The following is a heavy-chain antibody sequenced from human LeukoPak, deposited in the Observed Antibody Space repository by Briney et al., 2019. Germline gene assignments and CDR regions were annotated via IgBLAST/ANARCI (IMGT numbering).Heavy chain of an antibody. D-gene: IGHD6-13*01. J-gene: IGHJ3*02. Sequence: GGSLRLSCAASGFTFSSYSMNWVRQAPGKGLEWVSSISSSSSYIYYADSVKGRFTISRDNAKNSLYLQMNSLRAEDTAVYYCAREGPSIAAAGTGDAFDIWGQGTMVTVSS. CDR2: ISSSSSYI. CDR3: AREGPSIAAAGTGDAFDI. CDR1: GFTFSSYS. V-gene: IGHV3-21*01.